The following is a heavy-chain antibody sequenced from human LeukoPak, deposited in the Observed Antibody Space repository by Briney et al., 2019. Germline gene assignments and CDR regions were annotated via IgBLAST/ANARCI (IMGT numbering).Heavy chain of an antibody. CDR1: GGSISSYY. CDR2: IYYSGTT. Sequence: SETLSLTCTVSGGSISSYYWSSIRQPPGKGLEWIGYIYYSGTTNYNPSLKSRVAISVDTSKNQFSLKLSSVTAADTAVYYCVRDKGDVTRSSSERFDYWGQGTLVTVSS. CDR3: VRDKGDVTRSSSERFDY. J-gene: IGHJ4*02. D-gene: IGHD4-17*01. V-gene: IGHV4-59*01.